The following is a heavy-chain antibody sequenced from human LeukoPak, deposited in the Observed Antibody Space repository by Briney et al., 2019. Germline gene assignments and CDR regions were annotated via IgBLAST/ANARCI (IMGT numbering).Heavy chain of an antibody. CDR3: ARIFPHYGSGSYYQDY. CDR2: INHSGST. D-gene: IGHD3-10*01. J-gene: IGHJ4*02. Sequence: SETLSLTCAVYGGSFSGYYWSWIRRPPGKGLEWIGEINHSGSTNYNPAPKSRVTISVDTSKNQFSLKLSSVTAADTAVYYCARIFPHYGSGSYYQDYWGQGTLVTVSS. CDR1: GGSFSGYY. V-gene: IGHV4-34*01.